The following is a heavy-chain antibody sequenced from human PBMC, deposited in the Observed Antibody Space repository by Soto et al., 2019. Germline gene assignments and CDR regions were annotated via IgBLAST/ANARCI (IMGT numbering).Heavy chain of an antibody. CDR2: TYYRSKWYY. Sequence: SQTLSLTCAISGDSVSSNSAAWNWIRQSPSRGLEWLGRTYYRSKWYYGYAVSVKSRITIKPDTSKNQFSLQLNFVTPEDTAVYYCARIHSSSSSDMDVWGQGTTVTVSS. J-gene: IGHJ6*02. V-gene: IGHV6-1*01. D-gene: IGHD6-6*01. CDR3: ARIHSSSSSDMDV. CDR1: GDSVSSNSAA.